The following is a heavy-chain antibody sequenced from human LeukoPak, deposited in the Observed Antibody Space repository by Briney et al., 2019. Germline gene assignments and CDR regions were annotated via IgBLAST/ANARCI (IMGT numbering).Heavy chain of an antibody. CDR2: ISYDGSNK. CDR1: GFTFSTYA. D-gene: IGHD3-22*01. V-gene: IGHV3-30*04. CDR3: AKGRQYYYDSSGYPDY. J-gene: IGHJ4*02. Sequence: GGSLRLSCAASGFTFSTYAIHWVRQAPGKGLEWVAVISYDGSNKYYADSVKGRFTISRDNSKNTLYLQMNSLRAEDTAVYYCAKGRQYYYDSSGYPDYWGQGTLVTVSS.